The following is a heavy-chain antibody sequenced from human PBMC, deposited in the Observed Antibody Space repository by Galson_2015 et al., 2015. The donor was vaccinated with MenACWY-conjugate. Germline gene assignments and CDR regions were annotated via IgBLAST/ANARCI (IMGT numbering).Heavy chain of an antibody. D-gene: IGHD2-8*01. CDR2: ISSSSTYI. J-gene: IGHJ6*02. Sequence: SLRLSCAASAFSFSTYTMNWVRQAPGKGLEWVSSISSSSTYIYYADSVKGRFTISRDNAKNAVYLQMNSLRAEDMAVYYCARGNGWDAAIPEGGMDVWGQGTTVTVSS. CDR3: ARGNGWDAAIPEGGMDV. CDR1: AFSFSTYT. V-gene: IGHV3-21*01.